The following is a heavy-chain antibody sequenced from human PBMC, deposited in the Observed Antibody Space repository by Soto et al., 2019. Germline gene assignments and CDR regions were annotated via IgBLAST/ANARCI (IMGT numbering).Heavy chain of an antibody. Sequence: PGGSLILSCAASGFTFSSYAMTWVRQAPGKGLGWVSGISGSGATTSYADSVKGRFTVSRDNSKNTLYLQMNSLRVEDTAVYHCAKLRYFDWSAYNWFEYWGQGTPVTGSS. D-gene: IGHD3-9*01. V-gene: IGHV3-23*01. CDR1: GFTFSSYA. CDR3: AKLRYFDWSAYNWFEY. J-gene: IGHJ5*01. CDR2: ISGSGATT.